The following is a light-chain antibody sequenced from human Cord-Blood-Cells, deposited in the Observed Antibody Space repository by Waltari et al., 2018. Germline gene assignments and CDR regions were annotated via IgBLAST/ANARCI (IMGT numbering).Light chain of an antibody. CDR3: QQLNSLFT. Sequence: IQLTQSPSSLSASVGDRVTITCRASQGISSYLAWYQQKPGKDPKRLIYAASTLQSGVPSRFSGSGSGTDFTLTISSLQPEDFATYYCQQLNSLFTFGPGTKVDIK. CDR1: QGISSY. J-gene: IGKJ3*01. V-gene: IGKV1-9*01. CDR2: AAS.